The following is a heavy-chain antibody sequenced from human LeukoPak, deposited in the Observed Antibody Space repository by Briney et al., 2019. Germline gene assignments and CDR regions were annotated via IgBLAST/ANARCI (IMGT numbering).Heavy chain of an antibody. D-gene: IGHD5-12*01. CDR2: IYPGDSDT. V-gene: IGHV5-51*01. CDR1: GYSFTSYW. J-gene: IGHJ4*02. Sequence: GESLKISCKGSGYSFTSYWIGWVRQMPGKGLEWMGIIYPGDSDTRYSPSFQGQVTITADKSISTAYLQWSSLKASDTAMYYCVRLGDIVATTYYFDYWGQGTLVTVSS. CDR3: VRLGDIVATTYYFDY.